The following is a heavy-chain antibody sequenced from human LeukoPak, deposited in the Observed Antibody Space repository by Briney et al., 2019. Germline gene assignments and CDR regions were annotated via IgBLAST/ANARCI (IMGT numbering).Heavy chain of an antibody. CDR3: ARVHRSIAAAGNYLFDY. CDR1: GFTFSSYA. J-gene: IGHJ4*02. CDR2: ISYDGSNK. Sequence: GRSLRLSCAASGFTFSSYAMHWVRQAPGKGLEWVAVISYDGSNKYYADSVKGRFTISRDNSKNTLYLQMNSLRAEDTAVYYCARVHRSIAAAGNYLFDYWGQGTLVTVSS. V-gene: IGHV3-30-3*01. D-gene: IGHD6-13*01.